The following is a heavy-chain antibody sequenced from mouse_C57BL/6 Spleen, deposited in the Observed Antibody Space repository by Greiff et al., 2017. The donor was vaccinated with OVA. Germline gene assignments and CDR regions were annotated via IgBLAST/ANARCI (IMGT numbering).Heavy chain of an antibody. CDR2: IRNKANGYTT. CDR1: GFTFTDYY. CDR3: VKEVGLRQNSFDY. V-gene: IGHV7-4*01. J-gene: IGHJ2*01. D-gene: IGHD2-2*01. Sequence: EVMLVESGGGLVQPGASLRLSCAASGFTFTDYYMSWVRQPPGKAPEWMALIRNKANGYTTEYTASVKGRLTISRDNSQNILYLQVNPPRAEDSATYYCVKEVGLRQNSFDYWGQGTTLTVSS.